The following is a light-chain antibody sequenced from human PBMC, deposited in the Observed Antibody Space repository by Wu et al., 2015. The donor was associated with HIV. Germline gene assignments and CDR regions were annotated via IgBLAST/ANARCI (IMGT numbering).Light chain of an antibody. V-gene: IGKV3-20*01. CDR3: QQYGSSPRT. J-gene: IGKJ1*01. Sequence: EIVLTQSPGTLSLSPGERATLSCRASQSVSNNYLAWYQQKHGQAPRLLIYGASSRATGIPDRFRGSGSGTDFTLTISRLEPADFAVYYCQQYGSSPRTFGQGTKVE. CDR2: GAS. CDR1: QSVSNNY.